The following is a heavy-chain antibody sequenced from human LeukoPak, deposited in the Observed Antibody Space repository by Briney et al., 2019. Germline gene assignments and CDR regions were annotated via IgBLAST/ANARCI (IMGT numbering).Heavy chain of an antibody. CDR3: ARDLLAMVTHYYYYYMDV. CDR2: ISSSGSTI. V-gene: IGHV3-11*04. CDR1: GFTFSDYY. D-gene: IGHD5-18*01. Sequence: PGGSLRLSCAASGFTFSDYYMSWIRQAPGKGLEWVSYISSSGSTIYYADSVKGRFTISRDNAKNSLYLQMNSLRAEDTAVYYCARDLLAMVTHYYYYYMDVWGKGTTVTVSS. J-gene: IGHJ6*03.